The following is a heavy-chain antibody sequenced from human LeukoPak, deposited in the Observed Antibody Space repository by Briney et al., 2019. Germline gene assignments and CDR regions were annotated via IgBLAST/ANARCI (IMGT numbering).Heavy chain of an antibody. CDR2: ISGSGTSI. CDR3: ARDDVLSLGISFDL. V-gene: IGHV3-48*03. D-gene: IGHD3-10*02. CDR1: GFTFTTYE. Sequence: GGSLRLSCAASGFTFTTYEMNWVRQAPGKGLEWVSYISGSGTSIYYAASVEGRFTISRDNATHSLYLQMNSLRAEDTAVYYCARDDVLSLGISFDLWGRGTLVTVSS. J-gene: IGHJ2*01.